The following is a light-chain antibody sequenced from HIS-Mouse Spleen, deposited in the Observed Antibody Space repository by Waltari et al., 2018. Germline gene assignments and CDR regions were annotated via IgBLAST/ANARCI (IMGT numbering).Light chain of an antibody. CDR1: ALPNKY. CDR2: EDS. J-gene: IGLJ2*01. CDR3: YSTDSSGNHRV. V-gene: IGLV3-10*01. Sequence: SYELTQPPSVSVSPGQTARLTCSGDALPNKYADWYQQKSGQAPVLVIYEDSKRPSGIPERFSGSSSGTMATLTISGAQVEDEADYYCYSTDSSGNHRVFGGGTKLTVL.